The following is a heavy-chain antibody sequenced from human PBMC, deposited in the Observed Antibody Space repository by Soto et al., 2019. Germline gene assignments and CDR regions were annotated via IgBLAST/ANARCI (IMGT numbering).Heavy chain of an antibody. CDR2: ISYDGSNK. Sequence: QVQLVESGGGVVQPGRSLRLSCAASGFTFSSYAMHWVRPAPGKGLEWVAVISYDGSNKYYADSVKGRFTISRDNSKNTLYLQMNSLRAEDTAVYYCARDQGRYRTFDYWGQGTLVTVSS. J-gene: IGHJ4*02. D-gene: IGHD1-26*01. CDR1: GFTFSSYA. V-gene: IGHV3-30-3*01. CDR3: ARDQGRYRTFDY.